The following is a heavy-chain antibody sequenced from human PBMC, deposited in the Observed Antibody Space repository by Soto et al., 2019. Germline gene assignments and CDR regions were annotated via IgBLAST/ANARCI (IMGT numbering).Heavy chain of an antibody. D-gene: IGHD3-10*01. Sequence: QAQLVQSGAEVKKPGASVKVSCKASGYTFSSYGITWVRQAPGQGLEWIAWISGDNGNTNYAQNLRGRVTMTTDTSTTTAYMELRSLRSDDTAVYYCARDDFVVRGVSYYYGMDVWGQGTTVTVSS. CDR3: ARDDFVVRGVSYYYGMDV. J-gene: IGHJ6*02. CDR1: GYTFSSYG. CDR2: ISGDNGNT. V-gene: IGHV1-18*01.